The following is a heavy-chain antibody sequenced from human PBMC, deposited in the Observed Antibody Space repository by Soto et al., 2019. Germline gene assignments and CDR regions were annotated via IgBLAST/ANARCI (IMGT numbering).Heavy chain of an antibody. D-gene: IGHD2-15*01. J-gene: IGHJ2*01. CDR3: ATYHCSGGSCYPWYFDV. CDR1: GFIFTNYA. Sequence: QVQLVQSGAEVKKPGASVKVSCKASGFIFTNYALHWVRQAPGRRLEWMGWINVGSGNTGYSENLQGRVTITRDSSASKAYVELSSLRSEDTAMYYCATYHCSGGSCYPWYFDVWGRGTLVTVSS. V-gene: IGHV1-3*01. CDR2: INVGSGNT.